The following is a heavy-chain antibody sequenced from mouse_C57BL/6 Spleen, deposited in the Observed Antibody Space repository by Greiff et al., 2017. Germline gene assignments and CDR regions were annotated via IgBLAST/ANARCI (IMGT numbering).Heavy chain of an antibody. V-gene: IGHV1-19*01. CDR1: GYTFTDYY. CDR2: INPYNGGT. CDR3: ARRAYYAMDY. Sequence: VKPGASVKMSCKASGYTFTDYYMNWVKQSHGKSLEWIGVINPYNGGTSYNQKFKGKATLTVDKSSSTAYMELNSLTSEDSAVYYCARRAYYAMDYWGQGTSVTVSS. J-gene: IGHJ4*01.